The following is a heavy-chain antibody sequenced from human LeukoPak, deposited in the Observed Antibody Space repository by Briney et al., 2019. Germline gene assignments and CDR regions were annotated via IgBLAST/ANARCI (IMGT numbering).Heavy chain of an antibody. D-gene: IGHD2-8*01. V-gene: IGHV3-23*01. CDR1: GFTFSSYA. Sequence: GGSLRLSCAASGFTFSSYAMNWVRQAPGKGLEWVSGISGSGGSTYYADSVKGRFTISRDNSKDTVYLQMNSLRGEDTAVYYCANELMRFDYWGQASLVTV. CDR3: ANELMRFDY. J-gene: IGHJ4*02. CDR2: ISGSGGST.